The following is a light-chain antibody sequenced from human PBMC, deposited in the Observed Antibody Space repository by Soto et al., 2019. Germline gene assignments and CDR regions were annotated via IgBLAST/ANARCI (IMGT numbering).Light chain of an antibody. CDR3: QQYKTYSRT. Sequence: DIQMTQSPSTLSASVGDRITITCRASQNINTWLAWYQQIPGKAPKLLIYDGSTLQRGVPSRFSGSGSGTEFTLTISSLQPEDFAPFYCQQYKTYSRTFGQGTTVEVK. J-gene: IGKJ1*01. CDR1: QNINTW. V-gene: IGKV1-5*03. CDR2: DGS.